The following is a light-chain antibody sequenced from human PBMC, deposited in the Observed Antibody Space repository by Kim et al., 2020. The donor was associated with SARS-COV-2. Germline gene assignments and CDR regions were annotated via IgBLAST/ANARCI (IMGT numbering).Light chain of an antibody. V-gene: IGKV1-5*03. CDR3: QQYNGYSLT. CDR2: AAS. J-gene: IGKJ1*01. CDR1: QNIATW. Sequence: DVQMTQSPSTVSASVGDRVTITCRASQNIATWLAWYQQKPGKAPKVLIHAASSLESGVPSRFSGSGSGREFTLTITSLQPDDFATYYCQQYNGYSLTFGQGTKVDIK.